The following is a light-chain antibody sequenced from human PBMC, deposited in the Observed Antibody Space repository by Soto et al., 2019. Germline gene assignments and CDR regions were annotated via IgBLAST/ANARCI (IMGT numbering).Light chain of an antibody. CDR2: SNS. V-gene: IGLV1-44*01. J-gene: IGLJ2*01. Sequence: QSVLTQPPSASGTPGQRVTISCSGSSSNIGSNTVNWYQQLPGTAPKVFIYSNSQRPSGVPDRCSGSKSGTSASLAISWLQSDDEADYYCAAWYDSLNGVVFGGGTKLTVL. CDR3: AAWYDSLNGVV. CDR1: SSNIGSNT.